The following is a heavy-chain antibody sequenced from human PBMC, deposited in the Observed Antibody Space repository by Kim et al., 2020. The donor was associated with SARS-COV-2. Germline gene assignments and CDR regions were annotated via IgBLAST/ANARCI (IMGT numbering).Heavy chain of an antibody. V-gene: IGHV3-48*04. Sequence: ISYADSVRGRFTISTDNAKNSLYLQMNSLRAEDTAVYYCARDLGYSFDYWGQGSLVTVSS. D-gene: IGHD2-21*01. J-gene: IGHJ4*02. CDR2: I. CDR3: ARDLGYSFDY.